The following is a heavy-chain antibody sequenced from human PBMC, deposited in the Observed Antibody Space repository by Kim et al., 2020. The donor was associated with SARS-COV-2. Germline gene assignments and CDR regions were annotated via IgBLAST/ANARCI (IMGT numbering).Heavy chain of an antibody. J-gene: IGHJ6*02. CDR1: GGSFSGSY. CDR2: INHSGST. Sequence: SETLSLTCAVYGGSFSGSYWSWIRQPPGKGLEWIGEINHSGSTNYNPSLKSRVTISVDTSKNQFSLKLSSVTATDTAVYYCARFGRYCSSTSCYNYYYYGMDVWGQGTTVTVSS. CDR3: ARFGRYCSSTSCYNYYYYGMDV. D-gene: IGHD2-2*02. V-gene: IGHV4-34*01.